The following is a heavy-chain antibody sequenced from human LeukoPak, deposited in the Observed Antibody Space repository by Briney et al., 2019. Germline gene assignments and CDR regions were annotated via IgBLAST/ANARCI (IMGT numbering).Heavy chain of an antibody. Sequence: PVASVKVSCKASGYTLTDYYMHWVRQAPGYGLEWMGRINPNSGGTNYAQKFQGRVTMTRDTSISTVYMELSRLRSDDTAVYYCARVGYYESSGYYEYWGQGTLVTVSS. J-gene: IGHJ4*02. V-gene: IGHV1-2*06. CDR1: GYTLTDYY. CDR3: ARVGYYESSGYYEY. CDR2: INPNSGGT. D-gene: IGHD3-22*01.